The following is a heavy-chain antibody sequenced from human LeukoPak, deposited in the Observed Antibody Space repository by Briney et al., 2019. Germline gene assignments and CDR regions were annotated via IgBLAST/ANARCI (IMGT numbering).Heavy chain of an antibody. CDR1: GFTFSSYS. V-gene: IGHV3-21*01. J-gene: IGHJ5*02. D-gene: IGHD4-17*01. Sequence: GGSLRLTCAASGFTFSSYSMNWVRQAPGKGLEWVSSISSSSSYIYYADSVKGRFTISRDNAKNSLYLQVNSLRAEDTAVYYCARDRRAMTTVTGGFDPWGQGTLVTVSS. CDR3: ARDRRAMTTVTGGFDP. CDR2: ISSSSSYI.